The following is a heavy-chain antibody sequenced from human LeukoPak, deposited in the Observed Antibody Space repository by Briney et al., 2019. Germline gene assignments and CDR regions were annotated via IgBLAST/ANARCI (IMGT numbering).Heavy chain of an antibody. V-gene: IGHV3-23*01. CDR2: IRGGGGST. CDR1: GFSFSSFA. Sequence: GGSLRLSCAASGFSFSSFAMTWVRQAPGKGLEWVSVIRGGGGSTTYADAVKGRFTISRDDSKNKVYLQMNSLRADDTAVYYCAKDHTSLGGLDYWGQGTLVTVSS. CDR3: AKDHTSLGGLDY. D-gene: IGHD2-2*01. J-gene: IGHJ4*02.